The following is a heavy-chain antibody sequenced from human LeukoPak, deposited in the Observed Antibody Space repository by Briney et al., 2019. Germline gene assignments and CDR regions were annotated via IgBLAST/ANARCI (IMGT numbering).Heavy chain of an antibody. J-gene: IGHJ1*01. CDR2: INPNSGGT. V-gene: IGHV1-2*02. CDR1: GYTFTGYY. D-gene: IGHD6-19*01. CDR3: ANALRHNSGWYYQH. Sequence: ASVKVSCKASGYTFTGYYMHWVRQAPGQGLEWMGWINPNSGGTNYAQKFQGRVTMTRDTSISTAYMELSRLRSDDTAVYYCANALRHNSGWYYQHWGQGTLVTVSS.